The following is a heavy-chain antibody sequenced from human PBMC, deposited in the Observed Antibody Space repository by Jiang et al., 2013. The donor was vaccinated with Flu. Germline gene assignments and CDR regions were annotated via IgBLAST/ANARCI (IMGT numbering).Heavy chain of an antibody. CDR1: GGSISSSSYY. D-gene: IGHD3-9*01. V-gene: IGHV4-39*01. J-gene: IGHJ5*02. CDR2: IYYSGST. Sequence: LLKPSETLSLTCTVSGGSISSSSYYWGWIRQPPGKGLEWIGSIYYSGSTYYNPSLKSRVTISVDTSKNQFSLKLSSVTAADTAVYYCARHGPVDYDILTGYYIDWFDPWGQGTLVTVSS. CDR3: ARHGPVDYDILTGYYIDWFDP.